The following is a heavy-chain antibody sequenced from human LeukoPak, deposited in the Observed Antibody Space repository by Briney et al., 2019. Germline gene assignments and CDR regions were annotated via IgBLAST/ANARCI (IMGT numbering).Heavy chain of an antibody. J-gene: IGHJ3*02. D-gene: IGHD3-9*01. Sequence: EASVTVSCKASGYTFTSYYMHWVRQAPGQGLEWMGIINPSGGSTSYAQKLQGRVTMTTDTSTSTAYMELRSLRSDDTAMYYCARGNYDILTGPRRTDAFDIWGQGTMVTVSS. CDR2: INPSGGST. CDR3: ARGNYDILTGPRRTDAFDI. V-gene: IGHV1-46*01. CDR1: GYTFTSYY.